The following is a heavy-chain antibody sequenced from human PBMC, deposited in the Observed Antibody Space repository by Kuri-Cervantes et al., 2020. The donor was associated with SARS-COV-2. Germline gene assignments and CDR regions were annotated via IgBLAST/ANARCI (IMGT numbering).Heavy chain of an antibody. CDR3: AILGHCSSTSCAPDAFDI. J-gene: IGHJ3*02. CDR2: ISSSSSYI. D-gene: IGHD2-2*01. CDR1: GFTFSSYW. Sequence: GESLKISCAASGFTFSSYWMHWVRQAPGKGLEWVSSISSSSSYIYYADSVKGRFTISRDNAKNSLYLQMNSLRAEDTAVYYCAILGHCSSTSCAPDAFDIWGQGTMVTVSS. V-gene: IGHV3-21*01.